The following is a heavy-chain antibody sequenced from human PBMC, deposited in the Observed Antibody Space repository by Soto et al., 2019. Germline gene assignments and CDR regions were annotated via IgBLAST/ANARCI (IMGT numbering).Heavy chain of an antibody. CDR2: ISYDGSNK. V-gene: IGHV3-30-3*01. CDR1: GFTFSSYA. J-gene: IGHJ6*02. CDR3: ARDGTVTTEGIGYYYYGMDV. D-gene: IGHD4-17*01. Sequence: QVQLVESGGGVVQPGRSLRLSCAASGFTFSSYAMHWVRQAPGKGLEWVAVISYDGSNKYYADSVKGRFTISRDNSKNTLYLQMNSLRAEDTAVYYCARDGTVTTEGIGYYYYGMDVWGQGTTVTVSS.